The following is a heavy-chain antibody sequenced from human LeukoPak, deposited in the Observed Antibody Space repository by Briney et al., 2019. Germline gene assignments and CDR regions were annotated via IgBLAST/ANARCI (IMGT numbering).Heavy chain of an antibody. D-gene: IGHD3-10*01. V-gene: IGHV3-7*01. CDR3: ARHARYSSGDNWFDP. CDR2: INQDGSAK. J-gene: IGHJ5*02. CDR1: GFTLSSHW. Sequence: RGGSLRLSCVASGFTLSSHWMSWVRQAPGKGLEWVANINQDGSAKYFVDSVKGRFTISRDNAKNSMYLQMNSLRAEDTAVYYCARHARYSSGDNWFDPWGQGTLVTVSS.